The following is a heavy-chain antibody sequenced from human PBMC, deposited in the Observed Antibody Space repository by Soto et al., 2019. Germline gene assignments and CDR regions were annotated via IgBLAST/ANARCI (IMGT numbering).Heavy chain of an antibody. J-gene: IGHJ4*02. CDR3: ASGASRWYPYFFDS. Sequence: QAQVVQSGAEVRKPGSSVKLSCKASEGTFNSYAIAWVRQAPGQGLEWMGGIIPYYKTLNYAQKSQDRVTITADDSTNTVYMELSSLRSDDTAVYFCASGASRWYPYFFDSWAQGTLVTVSS. CDR1: EGTFNSYA. V-gene: IGHV1-69*01. D-gene: IGHD6-13*01. CDR2: IIPYYKTL.